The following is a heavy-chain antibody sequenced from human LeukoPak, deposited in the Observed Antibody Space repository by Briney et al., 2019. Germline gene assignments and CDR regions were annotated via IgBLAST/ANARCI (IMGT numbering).Heavy chain of an antibody. J-gene: IGHJ6*02. CDR2: INTNTGNP. CDR1: GYTFTSYA. CDR3: ARDGRYYYGSGSYWDYYYGMDV. V-gene: IGHV7-4-1*02. Sequence: ASVKVSCKASGYTFTSYAMNWVRQAPGQGLEWMGWINTNTGNPTYAQGFTGRFVFSLDTSVSTAYLQISSLKAEDTAVYYCARDGRYYYGSGSYWDYYYGMDVRGQGTTVTVSS. D-gene: IGHD3-10*01.